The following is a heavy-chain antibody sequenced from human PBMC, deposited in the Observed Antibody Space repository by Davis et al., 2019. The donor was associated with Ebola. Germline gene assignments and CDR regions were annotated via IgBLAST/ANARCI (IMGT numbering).Heavy chain of an antibody. CDR1: GFSFSSYG. CDR2: IRYDGNNK. D-gene: IGHD6-19*01. V-gene: IGHV3-30*02. CDR3: AKDNGYSSGWYLDY. J-gene: IGHJ4*02. Sequence: SLNISCAASGFSFSSYGMHWVRQAPGKGLEWVAFIRYDGNNKYYADSVKGRFTISRDNSKNTLYLQMNSLRAEDTAVYYCAKDNGYSSGWYLDYWGQGTLVTVSS.